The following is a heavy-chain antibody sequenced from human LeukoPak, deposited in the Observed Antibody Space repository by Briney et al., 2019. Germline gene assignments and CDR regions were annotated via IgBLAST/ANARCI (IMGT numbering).Heavy chain of an antibody. J-gene: IGHJ4*02. CDR3: AREAYDYVWGTLDY. CDR1: GYTFTSYG. Sequence: ASVKVSCKASGYTFTSYGISWVRQAPGQGLEWMGWISAYNGNTNYAQKLQGRVTMTTDTSTSTAYMELRSLRSDDTAVYYCAREAYDYVWGTLDYWGQGTLVTVSS. D-gene: IGHD3-16*01. CDR2: ISAYNGNT. V-gene: IGHV1-18*01.